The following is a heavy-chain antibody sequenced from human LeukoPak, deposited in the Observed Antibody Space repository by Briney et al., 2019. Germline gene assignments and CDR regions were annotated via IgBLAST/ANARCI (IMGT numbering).Heavy chain of an antibody. CDR1: GHTYSSCA. D-gene: IGHD5-12*01. CDR2: LWFGGISK. CDR3: AKGKGSESGYDYVLDY. V-gene: IGHV3-30*16. Sequence: PGGSERLFCAASGHTYSSCAMHCARQAPGRGLEYVTLLWFGGISKYYADTVKGRFTICRDNSKNTLYRQMNSLRANDSAVDYWAKGKGSESGYDYVLDYWGQGTLVTVSS. J-gene: IGHJ4*02.